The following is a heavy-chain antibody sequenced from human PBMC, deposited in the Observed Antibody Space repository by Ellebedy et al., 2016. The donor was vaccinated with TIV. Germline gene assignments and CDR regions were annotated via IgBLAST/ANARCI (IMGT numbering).Heavy chain of an antibody. CDR1: GFTFSSYD. J-gene: IGHJ6*02. CDR3: ARHWAGVTGTDYGMDV. D-gene: IGHD6-19*01. V-gene: IGHV3-13*01. CDR2: IGTAGDS. Sequence: GGSLRLSCAASGFTFSSYDMHWVRQPTGKGLEWVSAIGTAGDSYYSGSVKGRFIISRENAKNSLYLQMNSLGPGDTAVYYCARHWAGVTGTDYGMDVWGQGTTVTVSS.